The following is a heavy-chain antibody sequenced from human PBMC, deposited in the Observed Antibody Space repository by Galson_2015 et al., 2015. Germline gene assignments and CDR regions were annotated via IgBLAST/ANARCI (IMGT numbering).Heavy chain of an antibody. J-gene: IGHJ4*02. Sequence: SLRLSCAASGFTVSTNYMTWVRQAPGKGLEWLSIIYSGGSTYYADSVKGRFAISRDNSKNTLDLQMNSLRAEDTAVYYCATVTKPLRYFDSWGQGTLVTLSS. CDR1: GFTVSTNY. V-gene: IGHV3-53*01. CDR3: ATVTKPLRYFDS. CDR2: IYSGGST. D-gene: IGHD3-9*01.